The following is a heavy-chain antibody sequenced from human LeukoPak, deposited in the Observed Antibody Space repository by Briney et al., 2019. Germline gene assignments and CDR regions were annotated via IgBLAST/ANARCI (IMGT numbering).Heavy chain of an antibody. V-gene: IGHV3-23*01. CDR2: ISGSGGST. CDR3: AKMAGWFGELLYPPPIDY. Sequence: PGGSLRLSCAASGFTFSSYGMSWVRQAPGKGLEWVSAISGSGGSTYYADSVKSRFTISRDNSKNTLYLQMNSLRAEDTAVYYCAKMAGWFGELLYPPPIDYWGQGTLVTVSS. D-gene: IGHD3-10*01. J-gene: IGHJ4*02. CDR1: GFTFSSYG.